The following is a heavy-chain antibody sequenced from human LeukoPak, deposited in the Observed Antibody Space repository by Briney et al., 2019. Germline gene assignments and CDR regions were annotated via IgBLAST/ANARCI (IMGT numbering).Heavy chain of an antibody. J-gene: IGHJ4*02. CDR1: GYSFTSYW. Sequence: GESLKISCKASGYSFTSYWIGWVRQMPGKGLEWMGIIYPGDSDTRYSPSFQGQVTISADKSISTAYLQWSSLKASDTAMYYCARRGVLAAAGTVYFDYWGQGTLVTVSS. CDR2: IYPGDSDT. V-gene: IGHV5-51*01. D-gene: IGHD6-13*01. CDR3: ARRGVLAAAGTVYFDY.